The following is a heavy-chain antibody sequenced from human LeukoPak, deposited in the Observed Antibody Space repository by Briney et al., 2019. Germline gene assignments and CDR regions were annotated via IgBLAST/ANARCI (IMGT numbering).Heavy chain of an antibody. CDR2: IYSGGST. Sequence: GGSLRLSCAASGFTVSSNYMSWVRQAPGKGLEWASVIYSGGSTYYADSVKGRFTISRDNSKNTLYLQMNRLRAGDTDVYYCASAAMGAVDYWGQGTLVTVSS. CDR3: ASAAMGAVDY. CDR1: GFTVSSNY. D-gene: IGHD2-2*01. J-gene: IGHJ4*02. V-gene: IGHV3-53*01.